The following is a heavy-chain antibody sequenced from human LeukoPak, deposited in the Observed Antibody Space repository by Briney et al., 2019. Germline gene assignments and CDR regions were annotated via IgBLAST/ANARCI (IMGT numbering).Heavy chain of an antibody. CDR3: AKDQDQAFDY. Sequence: HPGESLRLSCAASGFTFSSYAMNWVRQAPGKGLEWVSGISGSGGSTYYADSVKGRFTISRDNSKNTLYLQMNSLRAEDTAVYYCAKDQDQAFDYWGQGTLVTVSS. CDR2: ISGSGGST. V-gene: IGHV3-23*01. CDR1: GFTFSSYA. J-gene: IGHJ4*02.